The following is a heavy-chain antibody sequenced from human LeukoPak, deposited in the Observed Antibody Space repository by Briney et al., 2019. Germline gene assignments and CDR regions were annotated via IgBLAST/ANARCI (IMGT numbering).Heavy chain of an antibody. V-gene: IGHV4-4*07. D-gene: IGHD3-10*01. CDR3: ARGSIYYGSGSYLYGMDV. CDR2: IYTSGST. Sequence: SETLSLTCTVSGGSISSYYWSWIRQPAGKGLEWIGRIYTSGSTNYNPSRKSRVTISVDTSKNQFSLKLSSVTAADTAVYYCARGSIYYGSGSYLYGMDVWGQGTTVTVSS. J-gene: IGHJ6*02. CDR1: GGSISSYY.